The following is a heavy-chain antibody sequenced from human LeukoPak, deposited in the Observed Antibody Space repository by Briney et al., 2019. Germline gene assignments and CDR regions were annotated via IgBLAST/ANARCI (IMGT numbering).Heavy chain of an antibody. Sequence: PGGSLRLSCAASGFTFSSYSMNWVRQAPGKGPEWVSSISSSSSYIYYADSVKGRFTISRDNSKNTLSLQMNSLRAEDTAVYYCATFYGSGKGGAFDIWGQGTMVTVSS. J-gene: IGHJ3*02. CDR3: ATFYGSGKGGAFDI. CDR1: GFTFSSYS. V-gene: IGHV3-21*04. CDR2: ISSSSSYI. D-gene: IGHD3-10*01.